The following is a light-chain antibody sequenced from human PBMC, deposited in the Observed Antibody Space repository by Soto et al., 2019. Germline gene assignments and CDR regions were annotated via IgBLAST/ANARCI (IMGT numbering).Light chain of an antibody. V-gene: IGLV2-11*01. CDR2: DVS. J-gene: IGLJ1*01. Sequence: QSALTQPRSVSGSPGQSVTISCTGTSSDVGGYNYVSWYQQHPGKAPRLIIYDVSQRPSGVPDRFSGSKSGNAASLTISGLQAEDEAHYSCCSSTGSYNFVFGIGTKLTV. CDR3: CSSTGSYNFV. CDR1: SSDVGGYNY.